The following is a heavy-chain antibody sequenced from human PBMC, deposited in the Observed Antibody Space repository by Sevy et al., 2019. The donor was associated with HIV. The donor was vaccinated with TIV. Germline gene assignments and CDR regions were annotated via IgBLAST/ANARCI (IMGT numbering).Heavy chain of an antibody. CDR2: LKNKANGGTV. J-gene: IGHJ4*02. Sequence: GGSLRLSCTASGFTFGDYAINWVRQAPGKGLEWVAFLKNKANGGTVDHAASVKGRFTISRDDSKSIAYLQMNDLKTGDTGVYYCTRGEGAESIFDFWGQGALVTVSS. CDR1: GFTFGDYA. V-gene: IGHV3-49*04. D-gene: IGHD3-16*01. CDR3: TRGEGAESIFDF.